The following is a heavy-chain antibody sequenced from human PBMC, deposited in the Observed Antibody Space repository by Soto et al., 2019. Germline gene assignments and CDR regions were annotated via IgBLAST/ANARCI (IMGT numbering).Heavy chain of an antibody. CDR2: IYYSGST. J-gene: IGHJ6*02. CDR1: GGSISSGGYY. CDR3: ARDRSRGIRATDYYYGMDV. Sequence: SETLSLTCTASGGSISSGGYYWSWIRQHPGKGLEWIGYIYYSGSTYYNPSLKSRVTISVDTSKNQFSLKLSSVTAADTAVYYCARDRSRGIRATDYYYGMDVWGQGTTVTVSS. D-gene: IGHD5-12*01. V-gene: IGHV4-31*03.